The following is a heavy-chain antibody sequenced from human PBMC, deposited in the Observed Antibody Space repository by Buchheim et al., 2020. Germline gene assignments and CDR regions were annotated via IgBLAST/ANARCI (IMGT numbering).Heavy chain of an antibody. CDR2: IYYSGST. CDR3: AREGHYSGYDYFDY. Sequence: QVQLQESGPGLVKPSQTLSLTCTVSGGSISCGVYYLSRLRQHPGKGLEWIGYIYYSGSTYYNLSLKSLVTISVDTSKNQFSLKLSSVTAADTAVYYCAREGHYSGYDYFDYWGQGTL. CDR1: GGSISCGVYY. D-gene: IGHD5-12*01. V-gene: IGHV4-31*01. J-gene: IGHJ4*02.